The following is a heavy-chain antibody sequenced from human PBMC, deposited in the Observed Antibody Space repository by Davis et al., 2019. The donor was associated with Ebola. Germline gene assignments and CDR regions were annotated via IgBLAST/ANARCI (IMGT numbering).Heavy chain of an antibody. J-gene: IGHJ4*02. V-gene: IGHV4-34*01. Sequence: PSETLSLTCTVSGGSISSYYWSWIRQPPGKGLEWIGEINHSGSTNYNPSLKSRVTISVDTSKNQFSLKLSSVTAADTAVYYCARQTLGTIFGVVTIYPRLGYWGQGTLVTVSS. CDR2: INHSGST. CDR1: GGSISSYY. CDR3: ARQTLGTIFGVVTIYPRLGY. D-gene: IGHD3-3*01.